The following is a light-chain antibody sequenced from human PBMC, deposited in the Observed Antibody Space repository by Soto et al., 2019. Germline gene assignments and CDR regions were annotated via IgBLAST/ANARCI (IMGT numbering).Light chain of an antibody. V-gene: IGKV1-27*01. CDR2: AAS. CDR3: QKYNSAPQT. CDR1: QDIGNF. Sequence: ILMTQSPSSLSAFVGDRVTITCRASQDIGNFLAWYQQKPGKVPKLLIYAASTLQSGVPSRFSGSGSGTNFTLTISSLQPEDVATYYCQKYNSAPQTFGQGTKVDIK. J-gene: IGKJ1*01.